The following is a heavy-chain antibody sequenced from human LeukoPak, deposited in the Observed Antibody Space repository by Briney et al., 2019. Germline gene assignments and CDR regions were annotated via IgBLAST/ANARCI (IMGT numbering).Heavy chain of an antibody. V-gene: IGHV1-69*04. CDR2: IITILGIA. CDR1: GGTFTSYA. CDR3: ARYLDDAFDI. D-gene: IGHD3-9*01. J-gene: IGHJ3*02. Sequence: ASVKVSCKASGGTFTSYAISWVRQAPGQGLEWMGRIITILGIANYAQKFQGRVTSTADKSKSTAYMELSSLRSEDTAVYYCARYLDDAFDIWGQGTMVTVSS.